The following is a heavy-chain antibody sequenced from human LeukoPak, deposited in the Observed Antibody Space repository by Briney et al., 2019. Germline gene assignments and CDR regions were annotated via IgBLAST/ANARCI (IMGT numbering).Heavy chain of an antibody. V-gene: IGHV3-30*18. D-gene: IGHD6-25*01. CDR3: AKGGSSGPLRRAHYFDY. J-gene: IGHJ4*02. CDR2: ISYDGSNK. Sequence: PGRSLRLSCAASGFTFSSYGMHWVRQAPGKGLEWVAVISYDGSNKYYADSVKGRFTISRDNSKNTLYLQMNSLRAEDTAVYYCAKGGSSGPLRRAHYFDYWGQGTLVTVSS. CDR1: GFTFSSYG.